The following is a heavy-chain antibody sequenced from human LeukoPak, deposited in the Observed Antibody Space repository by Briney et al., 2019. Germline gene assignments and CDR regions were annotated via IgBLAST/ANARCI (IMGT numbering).Heavy chain of an antibody. J-gene: IGHJ6*02. CDR3: AKDYYDSSGYNPRNYYYYGMDV. D-gene: IGHD3-22*01. CDR1: GFTFNNYA. V-gene: IGHV3-23*01. CDR2: ISGSGGST. Sequence: GGSLRLSCETSGFTFNNYAVSWVRQAPGKGLEWVSAISGSGGSTYYADSVKGRFTISRDNSKNTLYLQMNSLRAEDTAVYYCAKDYYDSSGYNPRNYYYYGMDVWGQGTTVTVSS.